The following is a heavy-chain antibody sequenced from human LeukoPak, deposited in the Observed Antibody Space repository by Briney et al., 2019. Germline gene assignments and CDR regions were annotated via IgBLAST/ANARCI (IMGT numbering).Heavy chain of an antibody. V-gene: IGHV3-23*01. CDR3: ANSLRYSGSYQGY. CDR2: ISTSGDST. Sequence: PGGSLRLSCAASGFTFSRYAMSWVRQAPGKGLEWVSAISTSGDSTNYADSVKGRFTISRDNSKNTLYLQMNSLRAKDTAVYYCANSLRYSGSYQGYWGQRTLVTVSS. D-gene: IGHD1-26*01. CDR1: GFTFSRYA. J-gene: IGHJ4*02.